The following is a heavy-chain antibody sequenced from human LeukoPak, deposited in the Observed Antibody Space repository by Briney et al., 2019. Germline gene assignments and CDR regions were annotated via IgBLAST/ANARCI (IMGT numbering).Heavy chain of an antibody. V-gene: IGHV4-59*02. J-gene: IGHJ6*02. CDR2: IYYSGST. D-gene: IGHD5-12*01. CDR3: ARASGYDSYYYGMDV. CDR1: GGSVSSYY. Sequence: SETLSLTCTVSGGSVSSYYWSWIRQPPGKGLEWIGYIYYSGSTNYNPSLKSRVTISVDTSKNQFSLKLSSVTAADTAVYYCARASGYDSYYYGMDVWGQGTTVTVSS.